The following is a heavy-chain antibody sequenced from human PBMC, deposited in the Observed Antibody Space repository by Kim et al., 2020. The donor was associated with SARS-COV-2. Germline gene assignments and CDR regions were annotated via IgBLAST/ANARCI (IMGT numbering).Heavy chain of an antibody. CDR3: ARDRHGMANPLDY. V-gene: IGHV4-39*07. D-gene: IGHD5-12*01. Sequence: CNPSRKSRVTISVDTSKNQFSLKLSSVTAAETAVYYCARDRHGMANPLDYWGQGTLVTVSS. J-gene: IGHJ4*02.